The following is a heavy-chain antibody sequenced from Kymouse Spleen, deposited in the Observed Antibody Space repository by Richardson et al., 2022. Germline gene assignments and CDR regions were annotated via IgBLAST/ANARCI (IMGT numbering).Heavy chain of an antibody. CDR1: GFTFDDYA. Sequence: EVQLVESGGGLVQPGRSLRLSCAASGFTFDDYAMHWVRQAPGKGLEWVSGISWNSGSIGYADSVKGRFTISRDNAKNSLYLQMNSLRAEDTALYYCAKDIEGAVAGTGYYGMDVWGQGTTVTVSS. CDR3: AKDIEGAVAGTGYYGMDV. CDR2: ISWNSGSI. D-gene: IGHD6-19*01. V-gene: IGHV3-9*01. J-gene: IGHJ6*02.